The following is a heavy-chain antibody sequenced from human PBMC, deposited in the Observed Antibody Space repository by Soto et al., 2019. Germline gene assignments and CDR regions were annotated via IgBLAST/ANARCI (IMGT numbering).Heavy chain of an antibody. J-gene: IGHJ5*02. CDR1: GFTFSSYE. D-gene: IGHD2-15*01. Sequence: EVQLVESGGGLVQPGGSLRLSCAASGFTFSSYEMNWVHQAPGKGLEWVACINTGGSTIYYADSVKGRFTISRDNAKNSLYLQMDSLRVEDTAIYYCARDGIVRGFDPWGQGTLVTVSS. CDR3: ARDGIVRGFDP. V-gene: IGHV3-48*03. CDR2: INTGGSTI.